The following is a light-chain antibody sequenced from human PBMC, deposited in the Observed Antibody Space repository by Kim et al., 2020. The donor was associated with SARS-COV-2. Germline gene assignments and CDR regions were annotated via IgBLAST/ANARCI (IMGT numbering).Light chain of an antibody. Sequence: YPGERATRSCRASQSVRSSFFAWYQQKRGQAPRLLIYDASSRASGIADRFSGRGSGTDFTLTISRLQPEDSAVFYCQQYGDLPLTFGGGTKVDIK. CDR3: QQYGDLPLT. V-gene: IGKV3-20*01. CDR1: QSVRSSF. CDR2: DAS. J-gene: IGKJ4*01.